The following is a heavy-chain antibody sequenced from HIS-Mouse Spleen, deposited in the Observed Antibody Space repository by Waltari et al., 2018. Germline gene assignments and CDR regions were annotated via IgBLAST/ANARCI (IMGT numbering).Heavy chain of an antibody. CDR2: ISSSSSTI. J-gene: IGHJ6*02. Sequence: EVQLVESGGGLVQPGGSLRLSCAASGFSFSSHSMNWVRQAPGKGVEWVSYISSSSSTIYYADSVKGRFTISRDNAKNSLYLQMNSLRDEDTAVYYCARVGSSWYYYYYGMDVWGQGTTVTVSS. CDR3: ARVGSSWYYYYYGMDV. CDR1: GFSFSSHS. D-gene: IGHD6-13*01. V-gene: IGHV3-48*02.